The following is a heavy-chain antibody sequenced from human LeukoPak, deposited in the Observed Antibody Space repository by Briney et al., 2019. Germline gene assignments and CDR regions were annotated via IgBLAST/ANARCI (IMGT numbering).Heavy chain of an antibody. J-gene: IGHJ4*02. Sequence: GGSLRLSCAASGFTFSSYGMSWVRQAPGKGLEWVSAISGSGGSTYYADSVKGRFTISRDNSKNTLYLQMNSLRAEDTAVYYCAKVRDYYDSSGYDYWGQGTLVTVSS. CDR1: GFTFSSYG. CDR2: ISGSGGST. D-gene: IGHD3-22*01. CDR3: AKVRDYYDSSGYDY. V-gene: IGHV3-23*01.